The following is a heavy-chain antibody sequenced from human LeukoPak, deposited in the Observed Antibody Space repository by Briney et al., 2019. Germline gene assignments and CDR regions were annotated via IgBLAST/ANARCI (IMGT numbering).Heavy chain of an antibody. CDR1: GGSISSYS. CDR3: TGGRSSSLKYFQH. Sequence: SETLSLTCTVPGGSISSYSWCWIRQPPGKGLEWVGYIYYSGSTNYNPSLLSRVTISVDTSKKKFHLKLSSVTAADTALFSVTGGRSSSLKYFQHWGQGTLVTVSS. CDR2: IYYSGST. D-gene: IGHD6-6*01. V-gene: IGHV4-59*03. J-gene: IGHJ1*01.